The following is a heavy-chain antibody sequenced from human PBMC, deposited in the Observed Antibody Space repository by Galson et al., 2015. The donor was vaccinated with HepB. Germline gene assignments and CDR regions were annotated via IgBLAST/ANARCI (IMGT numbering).Heavy chain of an antibody. J-gene: IGHJ6*03. D-gene: IGHD3-3*01. CDR3: ARDAADTIFGVMSVYYYMDV. CDR2: ISSSSSYI. Sequence: SLRLSCAASGFTFSSYSMNWVRQAPGKGLEWVSSISSSSSYIYYADSVKGRFTISRDNAKNSLYLQMNSLRAEDTAVYYCARDAADTIFGVMSVYYYMDVWGKGTTVTVSS. V-gene: IGHV3-21*01. CDR1: GFTFSSYS.